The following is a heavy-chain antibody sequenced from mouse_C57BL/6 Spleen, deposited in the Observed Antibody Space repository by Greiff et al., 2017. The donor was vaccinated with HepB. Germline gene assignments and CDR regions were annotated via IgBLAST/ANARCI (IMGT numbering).Heavy chain of an antibody. CDR1: GYTFTSYW. Sequence: VKLQQPGAELVKPGASVKLSCKASGYTFTSYWMQWVKQRPGQGLEWIGEIDPSDSYTNYNQKFKGKATLTVDTSSSTAYMQLSSLTSEDSAVYYCARWSYYDYDYYAMDYWGQGTSVTVSS. CDR2: IDPSDSYT. V-gene: IGHV1-50*01. D-gene: IGHD2-4*01. CDR3: ARWSYYDYDYYAMDY. J-gene: IGHJ4*01.